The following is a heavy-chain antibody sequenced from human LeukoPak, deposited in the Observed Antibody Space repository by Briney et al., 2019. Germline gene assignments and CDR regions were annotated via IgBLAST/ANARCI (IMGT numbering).Heavy chain of an antibody. Sequence: SDTLSLTCTVCVGSFSSYYWSWLRQPRGKGLESIGYIYYSGSTNYNPSLKSRVTISGDTSKNQFSLKLSSVTAADTAVYYGARTDGYNYYWGQGTLVTVSS. V-gene: IGHV4-59*07. J-gene: IGHJ4*02. CDR1: VGSFSSYY. CDR2: IYYSGST. CDR3: ARTDGYNYY. D-gene: IGHD5-24*01.